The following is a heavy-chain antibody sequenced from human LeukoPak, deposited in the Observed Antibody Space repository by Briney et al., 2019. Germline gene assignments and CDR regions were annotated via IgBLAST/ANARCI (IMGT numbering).Heavy chain of an antibody. CDR3: ARENDSSGYYYEYFDY. J-gene: IGHJ4*02. D-gene: IGHD3-22*01. CDR1: GDSVSSNRAA. CDR2: TYYRSKWYY. V-gene: IGHV6-1*01. Sequence: SQTLSLTCVISGDSVSSNRAAWNWIRQSPSRGLEWLGGTYYRSKWYYDYAPSVKSRITFNPDTSKNQFSLQLTSMTPEDTAVYYCARENDSSGYYYEYFDYWGQGTLVTVSS.